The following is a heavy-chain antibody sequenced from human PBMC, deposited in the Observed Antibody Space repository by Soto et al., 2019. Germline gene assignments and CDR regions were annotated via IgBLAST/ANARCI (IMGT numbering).Heavy chain of an antibody. CDR2: FSSNGGST. V-gene: IGHV3-64D*08. J-gene: IGHJ6*02. CDR1: GFTFSSYA. Sequence: GGSLRLSCSAYGFTFSSYAMHWVRQAPGKGLEYVSAFSSNGGSTYYADSVKGRFTISRDNSKNTLYLQMSSLRAEDTAVYYCVKDGDRSSWYSLTKNYYYYGMDVWGQGTTVTVSS. D-gene: IGHD6-13*01. CDR3: VKDGDRSSWYSLTKNYYYYGMDV.